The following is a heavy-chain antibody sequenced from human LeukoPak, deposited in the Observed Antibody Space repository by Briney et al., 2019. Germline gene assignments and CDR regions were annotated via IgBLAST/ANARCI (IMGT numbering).Heavy chain of an antibody. CDR2: TYYRSKWYN. CDR3: ARDQWQLGFLFDY. CDR1: GDSVSSNSVA. D-gene: IGHD6-6*01. V-gene: IGHV6-1*01. J-gene: IGHJ4*02. Sequence: SQTLSLTCAISGDSVSSNSVAWNWFRQSPSRGLEWLGRTYYRSKWYNDYAVSVKSRITINPDTSKNQFSLQLNSVTPEDTAVYYCARDQWQLGFLFDYWGQGTLVTVSS.